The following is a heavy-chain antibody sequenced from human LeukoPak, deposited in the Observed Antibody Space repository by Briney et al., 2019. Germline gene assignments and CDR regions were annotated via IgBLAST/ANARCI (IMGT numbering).Heavy chain of an antibody. J-gene: IGHJ5*02. CDR2: IFDSGST. Sequence: SETLSLTCTVSGYSISSYYWSWIRQPPGKGLEWIGYIFDSGSTKYNPSLKSRVTMSVDTSKNQCSLRLRSVTAADTAVYYCVGAAAPSNWFDPWGQGTLVTVSS. CDR1: GYSISSYY. D-gene: IGHD6-13*01. V-gene: IGHV4-59*01. CDR3: VGAAAPSNWFDP.